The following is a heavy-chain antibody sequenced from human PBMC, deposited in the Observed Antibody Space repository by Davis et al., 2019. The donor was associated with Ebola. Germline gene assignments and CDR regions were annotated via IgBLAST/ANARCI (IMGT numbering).Heavy chain of an antibody. D-gene: IGHD3-3*01. J-gene: IGHJ4*02. V-gene: IGHV1-2*04. CDR2: INPNSGGT. Sequence: ASVKVSCKASGYTFTGYYMHWVRQAPGQGLEWMGWINPNSGGTNYAQKFQGWVTMTRDTSISTAYMELGRLRSDDTAVYYCARGAYYDFWSGYYTVFQFDYWGQGTLVTVSS. CDR1: GYTFTGYY. CDR3: ARGAYYDFWSGYYTVFQFDY.